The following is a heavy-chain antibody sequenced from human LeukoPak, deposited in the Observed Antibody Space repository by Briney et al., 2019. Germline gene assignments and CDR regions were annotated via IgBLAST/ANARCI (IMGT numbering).Heavy chain of an antibody. Sequence: GGSLRLSCAASGFTFSSYGMHWVRQAPGKGLGWVAFIRFDGSNKYYADSVKGRFTISRDNSKNTLYLQMNSLRAEDTAVYYCAKDRGYSTTWNLFDYWGQGTLVTVSS. CDR3: AKDRGYSTTWNLFDY. D-gene: IGHD6-13*01. CDR1: GFTFSSYG. CDR2: IRFDGSNK. V-gene: IGHV3-30*02. J-gene: IGHJ4*02.